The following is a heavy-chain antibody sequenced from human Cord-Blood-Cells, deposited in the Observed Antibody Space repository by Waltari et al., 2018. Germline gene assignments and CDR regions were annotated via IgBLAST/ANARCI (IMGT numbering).Heavy chain of an antibody. Sequence: QLQQWGAGLLTPSETLSPTCAVHDGSFSGYYWTWIPPPPGKGLEWIGEINHSGSTNYNPSLKSRVTISVDTSKNQFSLKLSSVTAADTAVYYCARQITIFGVGYDAFDIWGQGTMVTVSS. CDR3: ARQITIFGVGYDAFDI. D-gene: IGHD3-3*01. CDR1: DGSFSGYY. J-gene: IGHJ3*02. V-gene: IGHV4-34*01. CDR2: INHSGST.